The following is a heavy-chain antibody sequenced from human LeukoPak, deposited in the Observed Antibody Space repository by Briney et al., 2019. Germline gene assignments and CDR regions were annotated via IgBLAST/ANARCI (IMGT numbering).Heavy chain of an antibody. D-gene: IGHD5-24*01. CDR3: ARDSTRRWLQLQRGYFQH. CDR1: GFTFSSYW. V-gene: IGHV3-30-3*01. J-gene: IGHJ1*01. CDR2: ISYDGSNK. Sequence: PGGSLRLSCAASGFTFSSYWMSWVRQAPGKGLEWVAVISYDGSNKYYADSVKGRFTISRDNSKNTLYLQMNSLRAEDTAVYYCARDSTRRWLQLQRGYFQHWGQGTLVTVSS.